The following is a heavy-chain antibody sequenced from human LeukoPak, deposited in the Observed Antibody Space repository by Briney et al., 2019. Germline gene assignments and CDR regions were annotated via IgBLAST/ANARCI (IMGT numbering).Heavy chain of an antibody. Sequence: GGSLRLFCAASGFTFSSSSLKGGRQAPGLGPEWVSYISSSSSTIYYADSVKGRFTISRDNAKNSLYLQMDSLRAEDTAVYYCARVVGMIVVDYWGQGTLVTVSS. CDR2: ISSSSSTI. CDR1: GFTFSSSS. CDR3: ARVVGMIVVDY. J-gene: IGHJ4*02. V-gene: IGHV3-48*04. D-gene: IGHD3-22*01.